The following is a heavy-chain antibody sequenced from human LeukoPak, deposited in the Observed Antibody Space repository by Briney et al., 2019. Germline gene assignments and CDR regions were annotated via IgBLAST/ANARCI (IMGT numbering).Heavy chain of an antibody. V-gene: IGHV1-8*01. D-gene: IGHD3-9*01. J-gene: IGHJ6*02. Sequence: ASVKVSCKASGYTFTSYDINWVRQATGQGLEWMGWMNPNSGNTGYAQKFQGRVTMTRNTSISTAYMELSSLRSEDTAVYYCAREGSGILSGYYHYYYYGMDVWGQGTTVTVSS. CDR3: AREGSGILSGYYHYYYYGMDV. CDR2: MNPNSGNT. CDR1: GYTFTSYD.